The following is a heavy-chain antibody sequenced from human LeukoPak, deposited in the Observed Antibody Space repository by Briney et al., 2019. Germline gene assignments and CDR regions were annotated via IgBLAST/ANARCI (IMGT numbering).Heavy chain of an antibody. V-gene: IGHV3-15*01. CDR1: GFTFSNAW. CDR3: TTADSGYDFRTFDI. D-gene: IGHD5-12*01. J-gene: IGHJ3*02. Sequence: PGGSLRLSCAASGFTFSNAWMSWVRQAPGKGLEWVGRIKSKTDGGTTDYAAPVKGRFTISRDDSKNTLYLQMNSLRTEDTAVCYCTTADSGYDFRTFDIWGQGTMVTVSS. CDR2: IKSKTDGGTT.